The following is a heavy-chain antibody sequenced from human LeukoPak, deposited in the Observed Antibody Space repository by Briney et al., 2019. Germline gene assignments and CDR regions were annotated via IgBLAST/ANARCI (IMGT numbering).Heavy chain of an antibody. CDR2: IYSGGST. Sequence: GGSLRLSCAASGFTVSSNYMSWVRQAPGRGLEWVSVIYSGGSTYYADSVKGRFTISRDNSKNTLYLQMNSLRAEDTAVYYCATGSVLEWFLFDYWGQGTLVTVSS. V-gene: IGHV3-66*02. D-gene: IGHD3-3*01. J-gene: IGHJ4*02. CDR3: ATGSVLEWFLFDY. CDR1: GFTVSSNY.